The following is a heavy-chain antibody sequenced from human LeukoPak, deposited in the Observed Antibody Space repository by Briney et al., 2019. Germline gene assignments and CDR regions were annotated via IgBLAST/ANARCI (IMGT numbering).Heavy chain of an antibody. CDR3: AKADILTGLIDY. J-gene: IGHJ4*02. CDR1: GFSFGSYA. CDR2: ISVSSGGT. V-gene: IGHV3-23*01. Sequence: GGSLRLSCTASGFSFGSYAFNWVRQAPGKGLEWVSGISVSSGGTYYAESVRGRFTISRDNSKNTLSLQMDSLRVEDTAVYYCAKADILTGLIDYWGQGTLVTVSS. D-gene: IGHD3-9*01.